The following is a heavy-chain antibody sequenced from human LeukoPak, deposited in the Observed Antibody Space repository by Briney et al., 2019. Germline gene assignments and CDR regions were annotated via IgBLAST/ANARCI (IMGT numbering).Heavy chain of an antibody. J-gene: IGHJ4*02. CDR3: AKGPWYSSSWYDY. D-gene: IGHD6-13*01. Sequence: GGSLRLSCAASGFTFSSYWMSWVRQAPGKGLEWVSAISGSGGSTYYADSVKGRFTISRDNSKNTLYLQMNSLRAEDTAVYYCAKGPWYSSSWYDYWGQGTLVTVSS. CDR1: GFTFSSYW. CDR2: ISGSGGST. V-gene: IGHV3-23*01.